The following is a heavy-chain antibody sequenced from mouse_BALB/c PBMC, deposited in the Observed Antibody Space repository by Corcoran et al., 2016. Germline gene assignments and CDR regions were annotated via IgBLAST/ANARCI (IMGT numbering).Heavy chain of an antibody. CDR1: GYTFTNYG. J-gene: IGHJ3*01. V-gene: IGHV9-3-1*01. CDR2: INTYTGEP. CDR3: ARDYGSSQAWFAY. D-gene: IGHD1-1*01. Sequence: QILLVQSGPELKKPGETVKISCKASGYTFTNYGMNWVKQAPGKGLKWMGWINTYTGEPTYADDFKGRFAFSLETSASTAYLQINNLKNEDTATYFCARDYGSSQAWFAYWGQGTLVTVSA.